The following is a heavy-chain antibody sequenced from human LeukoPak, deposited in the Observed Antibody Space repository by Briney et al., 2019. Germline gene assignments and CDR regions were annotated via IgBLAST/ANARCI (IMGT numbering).Heavy chain of an antibody. V-gene: IGHV3-7*01. CDR3: ARDPTSLWFGESLGY. CDR2: IKQDGSEK. J-gene: IGHJ4*02. Sequence: PGGSLRLSCAASGFTFSSYAMHWVRQAPGKGLEWVANIKQDGSEKYYVDSVKGRFTISRDNAKNSLYLQMNSLRAEDTAVYYCARDPTSLWFGESLGYWGQGTLVTVSS. D-gene: IGHD3-10*01. CDR1: GFTFSSYA.